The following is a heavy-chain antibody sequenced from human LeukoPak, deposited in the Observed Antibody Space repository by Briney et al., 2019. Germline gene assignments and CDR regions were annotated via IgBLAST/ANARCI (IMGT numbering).Heavy chain of an antibody. J-gene: IGHJ4*02. CDR2: IIPISGTA. V-gene: IGHV1-69*01. Sequence: SVKVSCKASGGTFSSYAISWVRQAPGQGLEWMGGIIPISGTANYAQKFQGRVTITADESTSTAYMELSSLRSEDTAVYYCAREMGQGGRWQYYFDYWGQGTLVTVSS. CDR3: AREMGQGGRWQYYFDY. CDR1: GGTFSSYA. D-gene: IGHD2-8*01.